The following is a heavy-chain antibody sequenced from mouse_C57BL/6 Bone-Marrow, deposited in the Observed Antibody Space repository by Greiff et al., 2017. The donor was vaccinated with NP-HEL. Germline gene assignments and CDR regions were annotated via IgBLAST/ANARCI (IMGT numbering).Heavy chain of an antibody. Sequence: QVQLQQSGPELVKPGASVKISCKASGYAFSSSWMNWVKQRPGKGLEWIGRIYPGDGDTKYNGKFKGKATLTADKSSSTAYLHLSSLTSEDSAVYFCARGNINYRENAIDYWGQGTSVTVSS. CDR2: IYPGDGDT. CDR1: GYAFSSSW. CDR3: ARGNINYRENAIDY. J-gene: IGHJ4*01. D-gene: IGHD2-5*01. V-gene: IGHV1-82*01.